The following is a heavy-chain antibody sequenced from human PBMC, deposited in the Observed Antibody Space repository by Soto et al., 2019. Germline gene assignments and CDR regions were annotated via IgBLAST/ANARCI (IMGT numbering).Heavy chain of an antibody. V-gene: IGHV3-30*18. CDR1: GFTFSSYG. J-gene: IGHJ6*02. CDR3: AKDAVRGYNPYYYGMDV. Sequence: PGGSLRLSCAASGFTFSSYGMHWVRQAPGKGLEWVAVISYDGSNKYYADSVKGRFTISRDNSKNTLYLQMNSLRAEDTAVYYCAKDAVRGYNPYYYGMDVWGQGTTVTVSS. D-gene: IGHD5-18*01. CDR2: ISYDGSNK.